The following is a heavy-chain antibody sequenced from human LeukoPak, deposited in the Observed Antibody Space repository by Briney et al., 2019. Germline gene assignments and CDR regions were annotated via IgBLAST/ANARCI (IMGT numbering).Heavy chain of an antibody. CDR2: IYGSGST. J-gene: IGHJ5*02. Sequence: SETLSLTCTVSGGSIRSYWSWIRQPAGKGLEWIGRIYGSGSTDYNPSLKSRVTMSIDTSKNQFSLNLISVTAADTAVYYCARDSGTTWEVKFDPWGQGTLVTVSS. V-gene: IGHV4-4*07. D-gene: IGHD3-10*01. CDR3: ARDSGTTWEVKFDP. CDR1: GGSIRSY.